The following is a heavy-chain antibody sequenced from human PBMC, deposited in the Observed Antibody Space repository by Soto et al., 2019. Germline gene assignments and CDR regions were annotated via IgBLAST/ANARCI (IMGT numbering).Heavy chain of an antibody. CDR1: GFTFRTYT. Sequence: GGSLRLSCISSGFTFRTYTMNWVRQAPGKWLEWVSGIRGFSPYTFYAESVKGRFTISRDNAKNSLYLQMDSLRAEDTAVYYCARDRGYDAHDYYYNAMDVWGQGTTVTVSS. CDR3: ARDRGYDAHDYYYNAMDV. J-gene: IGHJ6*02. V-gene: IGHV3-21*01. CDR2: IRGFSPYT. D-gene: IGHD3-10*01.